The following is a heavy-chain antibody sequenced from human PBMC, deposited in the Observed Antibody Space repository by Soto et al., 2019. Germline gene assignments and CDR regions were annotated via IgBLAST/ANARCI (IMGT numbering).Heavy chain of an antibody. CDR2: MYPGDSET. CDR3: ARQGGEYNTMSDY. CDR1: GYTFSNFW. J-gene: IGHJ4*02. V-gene: IGHV5-51*01. Sequence: GESLKISCQCSGYTFSNFWIAWVRQLPGKGLEYMGIMYPGDSETRYSPSFEGQVTFSVDKSINTAYLQWNSLKASDTAMYYCARQGGEYNTMSDYWGQGTLVTVSS. D-gene: IGHD3-10*01.